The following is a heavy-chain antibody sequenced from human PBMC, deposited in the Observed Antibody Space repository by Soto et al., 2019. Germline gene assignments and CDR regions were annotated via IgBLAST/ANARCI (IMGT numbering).Heavy chain of an antibody. Sequence: EVQLLESGGGLVQPGGSLRLSCAASRFTFSTYAMSWVRQAPGKGLEWVSDISGSGANTYYAASVKGRFTISRDNSKNTLYLQMNSLRAEDTAVYYCAESAMVRGGGWFDPWGQGTLVTVSS. D-gene: IGHD3-10*01. V-gene: IGHV3-23*01. CDR3: AESAMVRGGGWFDP. CDR2: ISGSGANT. CDR1: RFTFSTYA. J-gene: IGHJ5*02.